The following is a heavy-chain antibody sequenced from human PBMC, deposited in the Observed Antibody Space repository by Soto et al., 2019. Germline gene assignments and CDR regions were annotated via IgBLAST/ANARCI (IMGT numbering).Heavy chain of an antibody. V-gene: IGHV4-31*03. CDR2: IFYSGST. CDR3: AREPLKYYAMDV. CDR1: GASISNGDYY. J-gene: IGHJ6*02. Sequence: QVQLQESGPGLVNPSQTLSLTCTVSGASISNGDYYWSWVRQHPGRGLEWIGFIFYSGSTYYKPSLKSRRIISVDTSKNQFSLNLSSVTAADTAVYYCAREPLKYYAMDVWGQGTTVAV.